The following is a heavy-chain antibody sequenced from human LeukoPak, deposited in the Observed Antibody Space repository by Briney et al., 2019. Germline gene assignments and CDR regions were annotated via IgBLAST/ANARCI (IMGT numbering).Heavy chain of an antibody. V-gene: IGHV1-8*01. D-gene: IGHD6-13*01. CDR1: GYTFTSYD. CDR3: ARGHPPGIAAAGDY. CDR2: MNPNSGNT. J-gene: IGHJ4*02. Sequence: ASVKVSCKASGYTFTSYDINWVRQATGQGLEWMGWMNPNSGNTGYAQKFQGRVTMTRNTSISTAYMELSSLRSEDTAVNYCARGHPPGIAAAGDYWGQGTLVTVSS.